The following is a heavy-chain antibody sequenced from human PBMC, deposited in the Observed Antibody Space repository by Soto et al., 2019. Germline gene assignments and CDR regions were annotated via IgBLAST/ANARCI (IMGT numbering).Heavy chain of an antibody. Sequence: PAETLSLTCTVPGGSISSYYWSWIRQPPGKGLEWIGYIYYSGSTNYNPSLKSRVTISVDTSKNQFSLKLSSVTAADTAVYYCARVPSTSAKDYYYGMDVWGQGTTVTVSS. CDR2: IYYSGST. CDR3: ARVPSTSAKDYYYGMDV. V-gene: IGHV4-59*01. J-gene: IGHJ6*02. D-gene: IGHD2-2*01. CDR1: GGSISSYY.